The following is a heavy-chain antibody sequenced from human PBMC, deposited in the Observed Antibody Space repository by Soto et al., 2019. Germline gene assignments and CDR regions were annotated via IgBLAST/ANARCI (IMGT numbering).Heavy chain of an antibody. Sequence: ASVKVSCKASGYTFTSYYMHWVRQAPGQGLEWMGIINPSGGSTSYAQKFQGRVTMTRDTSTSTVYMELSSLRSEDTAVYYCARWRGIAAAGAGFDIWGQGAMVT. D-gene: IGHD6-13*01. V-gene: IGHV1-46*01. CDR2: INPSGGST. CDR1: GYTFTSYY. J-gene: IGHJ3*02. CDR3: ARWRGIAAAGAGFDI.